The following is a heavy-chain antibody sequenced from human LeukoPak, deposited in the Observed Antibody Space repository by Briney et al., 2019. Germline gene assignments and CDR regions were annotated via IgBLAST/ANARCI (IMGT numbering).Heavy chain of an antibody. V-gene: IGHV3-49*04. J-gene: IGHJ4*02. CDR1: GFTFGDYA. CDR3: TRASGSSWYFDH. D-gene: IGHD1-26*01. Sequence: PGGSLRLSCTASGFTFGDYAMSWVRQAPGKGLEWVGFIRSKAYGGTTEYAASVKGRFTISRDDSKSIAYLQMNSLKTEDTAVYYCTRASGSSWYFDHWGQGTLVTVSS. CDR2: IRSKAYGGTT.